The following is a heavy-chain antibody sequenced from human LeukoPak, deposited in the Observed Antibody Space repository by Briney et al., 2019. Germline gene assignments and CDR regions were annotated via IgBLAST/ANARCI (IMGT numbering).Heavy chain of an antibody. V-gene: IGHV4-4*07. D-gene: IGHD3-22*01. Sequence: PSETLSLTCAVSGVSISDYYWSWIRQPAGKGLEWIGRIYTSGSTNYNPSLKSRVTMSVDTSKNQFSLKLSSVTAADTAVYYCASADSDYDSSGYYSRWAYYFDYWGQGTLVTVSS. CDR2: IYTSGST. CDR1: GVSISDYY. CDR3: ASADSDYDSSGYYSRWAYYFDY. J-gene: IGHJ4*02.